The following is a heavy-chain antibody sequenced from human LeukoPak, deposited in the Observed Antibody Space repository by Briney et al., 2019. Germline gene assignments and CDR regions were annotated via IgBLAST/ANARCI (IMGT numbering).Heavy chain of an antibody. CDR2: ISSSSSYI. V-gene: IGHV3-21*01. D-gene: IGHD3-3*01. Sequence: GGSLRLSWAASGFTFSSYSMNWVRQAPGEGLGWVSSISSSSSYIYYADSVKGRFTISRDNVKNSLYLQMNSLRAEDTAVYYCAREIPRITIFGVASDAFVIWGQGTMVTVSS. CDR3: AREIPRITIFGVASDAFVI. J-gene: IGHJ3*02. CDR1: GFTFSSYS.